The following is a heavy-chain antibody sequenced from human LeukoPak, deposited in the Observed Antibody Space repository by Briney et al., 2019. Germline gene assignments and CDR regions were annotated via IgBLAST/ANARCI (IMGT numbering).Heavy chain of an antibody. Sequence: PGGSLRLSCAASGFTFSTYAMSWVRQAPGQGLEWVSSIRGDGGSTYYAESVKGRFTISRDNSKNTLYLQMNSLRAEDTAVYYCAKRPDCSTTNGFRFEYWGQGTLVTVSS. J-gene: IGHJ4*02. CDR1: GFTFSTYA. CDR3: AKRPDCSTTNGFRFEY. V-gene: IGHV3-23*01. CDR2: IRGDGGST. D-gene: IGHD2-2*01.